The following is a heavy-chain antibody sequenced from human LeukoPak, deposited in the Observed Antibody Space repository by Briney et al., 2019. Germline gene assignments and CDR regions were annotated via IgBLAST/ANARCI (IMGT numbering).Heavy chain of an antibody. CDR3: ARAVKYCSGGSCYLPINYYYGMDV. CDR1: GFTFSSYA. V-gene: IGHV3-30-3*01. D-gene: IGHD2-15*01. CDR2: ISYDGSNK. Sequence: PGGSLRLSCAASGFTFSSYAMHWVRQAPGKGLEWVAVISYDGSNKYYADSVKGRFTISRDNSKNTLYLQMNSLRAEDTAVYYCARAVKYCSGGSCYLPINYYYGMDVWGQGTTVTVSS. J-gene: IGHJ6*02.